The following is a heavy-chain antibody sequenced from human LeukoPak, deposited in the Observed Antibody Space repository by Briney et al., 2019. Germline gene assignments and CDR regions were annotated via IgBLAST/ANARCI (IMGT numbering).Heavy chain of an antibody. Sequence: GGSLRLSCAASGFTVSSNYMSWDRQAPGKGLEWVSVIYSGGSTYYADSVKGRFTISRDNSKNTLYLQMNSLRAEDTAVYYCARGLNYYDSRGAFDYWGQGTLVTVSS. CDR1: GFTVSSNY. CDR3: ARGLNYYDSRGAFDY. D-gene: IGHD3-22*01. V-gene: IGHV3-66*01. CDR2: IYSGGST. J-gene: IGHJ4*02.